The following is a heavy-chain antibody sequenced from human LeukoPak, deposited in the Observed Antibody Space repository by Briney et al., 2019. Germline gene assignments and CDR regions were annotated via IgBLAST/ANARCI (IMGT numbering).Heavy chain of an antibody. Sequence: GASVKVSCKASGYTFTSYDINWVRQATGQGLEWMGWMNPNSGNTGYAQKFQGRVTITRNTSISTAYMELSSQRSEDTAVYYCARAYSSYYDFWSGANWFDPWGQGTLVTVSS. CDR1: GYTFTSYD. D-gene: IGHD3-3*01. J-gene: IGHJ5*02. CDR2: MNPNSGNT. V-gene: IGHV1-8*03. CDR3: ARAYSSYYDFWSGANWFDP.